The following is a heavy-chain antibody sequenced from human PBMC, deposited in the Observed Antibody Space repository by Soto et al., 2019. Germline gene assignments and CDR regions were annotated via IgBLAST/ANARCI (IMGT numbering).Heavy chain of an antibody. CDR1: GYSFTDNY. D-gene: IGHD6-19*01. V-gene: IGHV1-2*02. Sequence: QVQLVQSGAEVKKPGASVKVSCKASGYSFTDNYIHWVRQAPGQGLVWMAWINPKNGVTNFAQKFRGRVTMTRDTAISAAYMEVSRLTSDVTAVYYCARAREDSSGWFDYWGLGTLVSVSS. CDR3: ARAREDSSGWFDY. CDR2: INPKNGVT. J-gene: IGHJ4*02.